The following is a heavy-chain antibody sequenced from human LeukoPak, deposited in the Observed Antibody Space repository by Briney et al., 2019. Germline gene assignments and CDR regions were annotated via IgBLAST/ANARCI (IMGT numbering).Heavy chain of an antibody. J-gene: IGHJ4*02. D-gene: IGHD6-19*01. CDR2: IKQDGSEK. CDR3: ARLRGSGWSLRFDY. V-gene: IGHV3-7*01. CDR1: GFTVSSNY. Sequence: GGSLRLSCAASGFTVSSNYMSWVRQAPGKGLEWVANIKQDGSEKYYVDSVKGRFTISRDNAKNSLYLQMNSLRAEDTAVYYCARLRGSGWSLRFDYWGQGTLVTVSS.